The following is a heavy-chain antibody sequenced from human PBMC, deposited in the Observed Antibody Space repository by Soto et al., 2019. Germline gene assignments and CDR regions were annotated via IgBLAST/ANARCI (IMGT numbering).Heavy chain of an antibody. J-gene: IGHJ4*02. D-gene: IGHD6-19*01. CDR2: IWYDGSNK. CDR3: ARDRYSSGWYDLDY. Sequence: QVQLVESGGGVVQPGRSLRLSCAASGFTFSSYGMHWVRQAPGKGLEWVAVIWYDGSNKYYADSVKGRFTIDRDNSENTLYLQLNSMRAEDTAVYYCARDRYSSGWYDLDYWGQGTLVNVSS. CDR1: GFTFSSYG. V-gene: IGHV3-33*01.